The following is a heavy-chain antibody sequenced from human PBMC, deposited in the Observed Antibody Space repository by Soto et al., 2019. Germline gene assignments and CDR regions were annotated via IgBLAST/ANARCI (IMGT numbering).Heavy chain of an antibody. Sequence: SETLSLTCSVSGGSISSYYWSWIRQPPGKGLEWIGYIYYGGSTNYNPSLKSRVTISVDTSKNQFSLKLSSVTAADTAVYYCAREGGSSWYPVGWFDPWGQGTLVTVSS. CDR3: AREGGSSWYPVGWFDP. CDR1: GGSISSYY. J-gene: IGHJ5*02. CDR2: IYYGGST. V-gene: IGHV4-59*01. D-gene: IGHD6-13*01.